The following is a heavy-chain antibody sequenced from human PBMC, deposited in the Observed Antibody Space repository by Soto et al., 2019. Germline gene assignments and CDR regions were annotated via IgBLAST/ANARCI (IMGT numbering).Heavy chain of an antibody. CDR1: GGICSNYR. CDR2: ISSISSYI. J-gene: IGHJ5*02. D-gene: IGHD3-10*01. CDR3: ARDRQMVRGVPRNNWFDP. V-gene: IGHV3-21*01. Sequence: GFLRHSCTASGGICSNYRMHRVRQAPGKGLEWVSSISSISSYIYYADSVKGRFTISRDNAKNSLYLQMNSLRAEDTAVYYCARDRQMVRGVPRNNWFDPWGQGTLVTVSS.